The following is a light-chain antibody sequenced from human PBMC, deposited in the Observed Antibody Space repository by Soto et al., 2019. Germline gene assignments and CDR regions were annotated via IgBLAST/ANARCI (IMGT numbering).Light chain of an antibody. V-gene: IGKV3-20*01. Sequence: EIVLTQSPGTLSLSPGERATLSCRASQSVSSSYLAWYQQKPGQAPRLLIYGASSRATGIPERFSGSGSGTEFTLTISRLEPEDFAMYYCQQYGRLPRTFGQGTKVEIK. CDR1: QSVSSSY. CDR2: GAS. CDR3: QQYGRLPRT. J-gene: IGKJ1*01.